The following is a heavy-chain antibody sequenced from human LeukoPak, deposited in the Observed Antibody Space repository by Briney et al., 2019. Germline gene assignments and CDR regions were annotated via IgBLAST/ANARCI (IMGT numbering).Heavy chain of an antibody. V-gene: IGHV5-51*01. CDR2: IYPGDSDT. J-gene: IGHJ4*02. D-gene: IGHD6-6*01. CDR1: GYSLTSYW. Sequence: GESLKISCKGSGYSLTSYWIGWVRQMPGKGLEWMGIIYPGDSDTRYSPSFQGQVTISADKSISTAYLQWSSLRASDTAMYYCARLEYSSSSGLGYWGQGTLVTVSS. CDR3: ARLEYSSSSGLGY.